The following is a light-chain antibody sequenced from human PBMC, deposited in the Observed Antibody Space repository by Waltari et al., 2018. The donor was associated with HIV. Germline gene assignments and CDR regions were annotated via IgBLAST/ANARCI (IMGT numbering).Light chain of an antibody. CDR2: GNN. CDR3: SSYTSSSPYV. J-gene: IGLJ1*01. V-gene: IGLV1-40*01. Sequence: QSVLTQPPSVSGAPGQRVIISCTGTSSNIGADYDLHWYQQLPGTAPKLLIYGNNLRPSGVPDRFSGSKSGASASLAITGLQAEDEADYYCSSYTSSSPYVFGTGTKVTVL. CDR1: SSNIGADYD.